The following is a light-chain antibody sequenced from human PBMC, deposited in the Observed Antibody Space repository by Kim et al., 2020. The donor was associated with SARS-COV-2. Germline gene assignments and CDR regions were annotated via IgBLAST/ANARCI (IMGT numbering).Light chain of an antibody. Sequence: EILMTQSPATLSVSPGERATLSCRASQSVSSNLVWYQQRPGQAPRLLIYGASTRATGIPARFSGSGAGTEFTLTISSLQSEDFVVYYCQQYDSWPRTIGQGTKVDIK. CDR3: QQYDSWPRT. V-gene: IGKV3-15*01. CDR2: GAS. CDR1: QSVSSN. J-gene: IGKJ1*01.